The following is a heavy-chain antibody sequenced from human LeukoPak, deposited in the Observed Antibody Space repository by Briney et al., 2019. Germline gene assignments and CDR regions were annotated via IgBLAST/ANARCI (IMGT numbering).Heavy chain of an antibody. J-gene: IGHJ3*02. D-gene: IGHD2-15*01. CDR2: INQDGSVI. V-gene: IGHV3-7*01. CDR3: ARDIAYHAFDI. Sequence: PGGSLRLSCAASGFTFSSSWMTWIRQAPGTGLEWLANINQDGSVINYVDSVRGRSTISRDNAKYSLYLQLNSLRAEDTAVYYCARDIAYHAFDIWGQGTMVTVSS. CDR1: GFTFSSSW.